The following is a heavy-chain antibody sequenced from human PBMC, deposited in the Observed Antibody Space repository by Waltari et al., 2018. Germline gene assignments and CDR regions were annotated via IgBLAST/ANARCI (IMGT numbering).Heavy chain of an antibody. Sequence: EVQLVESGGGLVQPGGSLRLSCAASGFTFSSYWMSWVRQAPGKGLEGVANRKQDGSEKYYVDSVKGRFTISRDNAKNSLYLQMNSLRAEDTAVYYCARKTDRLGLAYWGQGTLGTVSS. CDR2: RKQDGSEK. V-gene: IGHV3-7*01. CDR3: ARKTDRLGLAY. D-gene: IGHD3-16*01. CDR1: GFTFSSYW. J-gene: IGHJ4*02.